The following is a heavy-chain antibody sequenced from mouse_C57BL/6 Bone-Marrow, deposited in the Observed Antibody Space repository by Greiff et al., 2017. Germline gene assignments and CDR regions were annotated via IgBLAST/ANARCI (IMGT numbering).Heavy chain of an antibody. CDR3: ARDDGLRPWFAY. V-gene: IGHV5-4*01. Sequence: EVQVVESGGGLVKPGGSLKLSCAASGFTFSSYAMSWVRQTPEKRLEWVATISDGGSYTYYPDNVKGRFTISRDNAKNNLYLQMSHLKSEDTAMYYCARDDGLRPWFAYWGQGTLVTVSA. CDR1: GFTFSSYA. J-gene: IGHJ3*01. D-gene: IGHD2-4*01. CDR2: ISDGGSYT.